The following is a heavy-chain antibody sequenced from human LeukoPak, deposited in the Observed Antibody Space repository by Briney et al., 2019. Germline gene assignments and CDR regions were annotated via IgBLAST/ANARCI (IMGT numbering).Heavy chain of an antibody. J-gene: IGHJ3*02. V-gene: IGHV1-2*02. CDR2: INPNSGGT. CDR1: GYTFTGYY. D-gene: IGHD2-21*02. CDR3: ARDRPSPYCGGDCYFSERHDAFDI. Sequence: ASVKVSCKASGYTFTGYYMHWVRQAPGQGLEWMGWINPNSGGTNYAQKLQGRVTMTTDTSTSTAYMELRSLRSDDTAVYYCARDRPSPYCGGDCYFSERHDAFDIWGQGTMVTVSS.